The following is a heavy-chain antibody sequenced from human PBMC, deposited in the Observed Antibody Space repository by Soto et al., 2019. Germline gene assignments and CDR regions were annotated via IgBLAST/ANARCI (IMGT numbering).Heavy chain of an antibody. J-gene: IGHJ4*02. CDR2: IYPGDSDT. V-gene: IGHV5-51*01. CDR1: GYSFTNYW. D-gene: IGHD2-15*01. Sequence: PGESLKISCEASGYSFTNYWIGWVRQMPGKGLEWMGNIYPGDSDTRYSPSFQGQVIISADKSISTAYVQWSSLKASDTAMYYCARLGRGYCSEGSCDPPHWGRGTLVTVSS. CDR3: ARLGRGYCSEGSCDPPH.